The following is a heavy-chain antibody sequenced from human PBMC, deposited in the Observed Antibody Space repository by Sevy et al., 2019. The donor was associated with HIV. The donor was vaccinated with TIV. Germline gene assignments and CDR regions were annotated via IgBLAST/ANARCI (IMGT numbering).Heavy chain of an antibody. CDR3: ARGQITTIGFDY. Sequence: SENLSLTCTVSGDSISSSGYYWSWIRQHPGEGLEWIGYILYSGNPYYNPSLKSRLIISLDTSKNQFSLKLSSVTAADTAVYYCARGQITTIGFDYWGQGTLVTVSS. CDR1: GDSISSSGYY. J-gene: IGHJ4*02. D-gene: IGHD1-1*01. V-gene: IGHV4-31*03. CDR2: ILYSGNP.